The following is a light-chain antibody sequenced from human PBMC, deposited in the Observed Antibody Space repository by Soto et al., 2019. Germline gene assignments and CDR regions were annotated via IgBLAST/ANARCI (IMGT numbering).Light chain of an antibody. CDR3: LQHNSYPRT. Sequence: DLQMTPSPSSLSASVGDRVTITCRASQGIKSDLGWFQQKPGNAPKRLIYATSSSQSGVPSRFSGSGSGTEFTLTISSLQPEDSATYYCLQHNSYPRTFGQGTTVEIK. V-gene: IGKV1-17*01. J-gene: IGKJ1*01. CDR2: ATS. CDR1: QGIKSD.